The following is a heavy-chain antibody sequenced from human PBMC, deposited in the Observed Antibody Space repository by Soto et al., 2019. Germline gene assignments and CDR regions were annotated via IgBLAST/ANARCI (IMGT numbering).Heavy chain of an antibody. CDR2: IYYSGST. J-gene: IGHJ4*02. Sequence: QLQLQESGPGLVKPSETLSLTCTVSGGSISSSSYYWGWIRQPPGKGLEWIGSIYYSGSTYYNPSPKTRVTTSVHASKPQFSLKLSSVTAADPAVYYCARHTPAISISDHWGQGTLVTVSS. V-gene: IGHV4-39*01. D-gene: IGHD2-15*01. CDR3: ARHTPAISISDH. CDR1: GGSISSSSYY.